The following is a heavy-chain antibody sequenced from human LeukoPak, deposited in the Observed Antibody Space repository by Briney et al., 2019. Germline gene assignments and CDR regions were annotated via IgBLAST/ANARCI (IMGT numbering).Heavy chain of an antibody. Sequence: GGSLRLSCATSGFTFSNYDMHWVRQGTGKGLEWVSLVGFAGDTYYADSVTGRFTISRENAKNSLYLEMTSLRVGDTAVYYCAREGRGGKWDGLGIWGQGTMVTVSS. CDR3: AREGRGGKWDGLGI. J-gene: IGHJ3*02. CDR1: GFTFSNYD. CDR2: VGFAGDT. D-gene: IGHD1-26*01. V-gene: IGHV3-13*01.